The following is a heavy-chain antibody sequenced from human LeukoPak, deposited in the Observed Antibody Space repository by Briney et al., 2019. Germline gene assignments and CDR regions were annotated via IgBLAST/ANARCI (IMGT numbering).Heavy chain of an antibody. Sequence: PGGSLRLSCAASGFTFSSYTMHWVRQAPGKGLDYVSGISIHGGATYYANSVKGRFTISRDNSKNTLYLQMGSLRAEDTAVYYCYTDIVTVPAPDYWGQGALVIVSS. CDR1: GFTFSSYT. D-gene: IGHD2-2*01. V-gene: IGHV3-64*01. CDR3: YTDIVTVPAPDY. J-gene: IGHJ4*02. CDR2: ISIHGGAT.